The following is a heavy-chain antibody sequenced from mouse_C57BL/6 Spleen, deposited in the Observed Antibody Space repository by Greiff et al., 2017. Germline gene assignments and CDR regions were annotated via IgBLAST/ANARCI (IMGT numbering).Heavy chain of an antibody. CDR2: IYPGDGDT. Sequence: QVQLKQSGAELVKPGASVKISCKASGYAFSSYWMNWVKQRPGKGLEWIGQIYPGDGDTKYNGKFKGKATLTADKSSSTAYMQLSSLTSEDSAVYFCARFDPYSNYDYWGQGTTLTVSS. CDR1: GYAFSSYW. J-gene: IGHJ2*01. CDR3: ARFDPYSNYDY. V-gene: IGHV1-80*01. D-gene: IGHD2-5*01.